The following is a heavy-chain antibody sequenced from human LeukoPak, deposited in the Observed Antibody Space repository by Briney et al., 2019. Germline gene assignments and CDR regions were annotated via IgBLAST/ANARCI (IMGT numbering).Heavy chain of an antibody. Sequence: PSETLSLTCTVSGVSISSSNSYWGWIRQSPGKGLEWIGIIYYSGNTYYNASLKSQVSISIDTSKNQFSLRLTSVTAADTAVYYCARQTGSGLFILPGGQGTLVTVSS. D-gene: IGHD3/OR15-3a*01. CDR1: GVSISSSNSY. J-gene: IGHJ4*02. CDR2: IYYSGNT. CDR3: ARQTGSGLFILP. V-gene: IGHV4-39*01.